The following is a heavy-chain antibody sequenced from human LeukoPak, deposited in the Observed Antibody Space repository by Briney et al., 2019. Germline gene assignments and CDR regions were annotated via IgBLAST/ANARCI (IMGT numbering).Heavy chain of an antibody. Sequence: PGGSLRLSCAASGFTFSSYEMHWVRQAPGKGLEWVSYISSSGSTIYYADSVKGRFTISRDNAKNSLYLQMNSLRAEDTAVYYCAKPSYGVYVVVTYFHWGQGTLVTVSS. V-gene: IGHV3-48*03. CDR2: ISSSGSTI. CDR1: GFTFSSYE. CDR3: AKPSYGVYVVVTYFH. J-gene: IGHJ4*02. D-gene: IGHD4-17*01.